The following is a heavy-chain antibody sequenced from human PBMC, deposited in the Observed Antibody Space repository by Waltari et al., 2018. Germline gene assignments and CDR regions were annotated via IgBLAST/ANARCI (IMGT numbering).Heavy chain of an antibody. V-gene: IGHV4-30-2*01. CDR1: GGSTSSGGYS. CDR2: IYHSGST. D-gene: IGHD3-10*01. J-gene: IGHJ6*03. Sequence: QLQLQESGSGLVKPSQTLSLTCAVSGGSTSSGGYSWSWIRQPPGKGLEWIGYIYHSGSTYYNPSLKSRVTISVDRSKNQFSLKLSSVTAADTAVYYCARGGGYYGSGRPYYMDVWGKGTTVTVSS. CDR3: ARGGGYYGSGRPYYMDV.